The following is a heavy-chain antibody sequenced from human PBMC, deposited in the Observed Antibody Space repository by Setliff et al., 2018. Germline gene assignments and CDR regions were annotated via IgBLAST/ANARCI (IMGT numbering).Heavy chain of an antibody. CDR2: ISAYNGNT. CDR3: ATEKFPGDWGDY. Sequence: ASVKVSCKASGYTFTSYGISWVRQAPGQGLEWMGWISAYNGNTNYAQKLQGRVTMTTDTSTSTAYMEVTSLRSDDTAVYYCATEKFPGDWGDYWGQGTLVTVSS. J-gene: IGHJ4*02. V-gene: IGHV1-18*01. D-gene: IGHD2-21*01. CDR1: GYTFTSYG.